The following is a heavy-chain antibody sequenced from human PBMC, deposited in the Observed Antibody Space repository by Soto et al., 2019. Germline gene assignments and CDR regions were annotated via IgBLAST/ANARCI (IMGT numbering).Heavy chain of an antibody. CDR1: GGTFSSYA. D-gene: IGHD6-13*01. V-gene: IGHV1-69*01. J-gene: IGHJ6*02. CDR2: IIPIFGTA. Sequence: QVQLVQSGAEVKKPGSSVKVSCKASGGTFSSYAISWVRQAPGQGLEWMGGIIPIFGTANYAQKSQDRVTITADESTSTAYMELSSLRSEDTAVYYCARECIAAAGYYYYYGMDVWGQGTTVTVSS. CDR3: ARECIAAAGYYYYYGMDV.